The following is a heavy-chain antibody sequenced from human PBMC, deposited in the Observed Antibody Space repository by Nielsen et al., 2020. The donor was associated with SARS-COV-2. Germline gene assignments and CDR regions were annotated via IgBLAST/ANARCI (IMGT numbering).Heavy chain of an antibody. D-gene: IGHD2-21*01. CDR3: ARVVGNWFDP. V-gene: IGHV3-21*01. Sequence: GESLKISCAASGFTFSSYSMNWVRQAPGKGLEWVSSISSSSSYIYYADSVKGRFTISRDNAKNSLYLQMNSLRAEDTAVYHCARVVGNWFDPWGQGTLVTVSS. CDR1: GFTFSSYS. CDR2: ISSSSSYI. J-gene: IGHJ5*02.